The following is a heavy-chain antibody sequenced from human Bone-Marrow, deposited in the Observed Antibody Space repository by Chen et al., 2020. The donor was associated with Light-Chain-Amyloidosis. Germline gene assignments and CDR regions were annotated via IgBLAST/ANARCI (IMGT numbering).Heavy chain of an antibody. CDR2: IYPDDSDA. J-gene: IGHJ4*02. Sequence: EVQLEQSGPEVTKPGESLKIPCKGSGYTFPNYWIGWVRQMPGKGLEWMGVIYPDDSDARYSPSFEGQVTISADKSITTAYLQWRSLKASDTAMYYCARRRDGYNFDYWGQGTLVTVSS. V-gene: IGHV5-51*01. CDR3: ARRRDGYNFDY. D-gene: IGHD5-12*01. CDR1: GYTFPNYW.